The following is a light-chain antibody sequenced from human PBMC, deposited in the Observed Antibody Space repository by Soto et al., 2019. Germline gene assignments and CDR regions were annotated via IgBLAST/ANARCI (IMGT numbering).Light chain of an antibody. Sequence: EIVLTQSPGTLSLSPGEGATLSCRASQSVSSSYIAWYQQRPGQTPSLLIYGASTRATGIPDRFSGSGSGTDFTLTINRLEPEDFAVYYCQQYGRSLPITFGQGTRLEIK. V-gene: IGKV3-20*01. J-gene: IGKJ5*01. CDR1: QSVSSSY. CDR3: QQYGRSLPIT. CDR2: GAS.